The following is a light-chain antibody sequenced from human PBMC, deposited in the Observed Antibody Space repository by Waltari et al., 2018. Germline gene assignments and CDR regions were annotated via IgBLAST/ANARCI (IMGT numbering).Light chain of an antibody. J-gene: IGKJ2*01. V-gene: IGKV4-1*01. Sequence: DIVMTQSPDSLGVSLGERATINCKSSQNLLYSSENKNYLAWYQQKPGQPPKLLISWASTRESGVPDRFSSSGSGTDFTLTISSLQAEDVAVYYCQQYYSTMYTFGQGTKLEIK. CDR3: QQYYSTMYT. CDR2: WAS. CDR1: QNLLYSSENKNY.